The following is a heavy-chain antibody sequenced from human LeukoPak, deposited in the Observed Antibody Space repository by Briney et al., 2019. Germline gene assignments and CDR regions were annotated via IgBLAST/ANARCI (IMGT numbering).Heavy chain of an antibody. D-gene: IGHD3-10*01. Sequence: PSQTLSLTCTVSGGSISSGGYYWSWIRQHPGKGLEWIGYIYYSGSTYYSPSLKSRVTISVDTSKNQFSLKLSSVTAADTAVYYCARGTMVRGVMRYWGQGTLVTVSS. CDR3: ARGTMVRGVMRY. J-gene: IGHJ4*02. CDR2: IYYSGST. V-gene: IGHV4-31*03. CDR1: GGSISSGGYY.